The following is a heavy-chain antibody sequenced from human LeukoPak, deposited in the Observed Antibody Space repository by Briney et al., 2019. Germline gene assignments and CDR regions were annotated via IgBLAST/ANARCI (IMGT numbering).Heavy chain of an antibody. D-gene: IGHD1-7*01. CDR1: GYTFTGYG. CDR2: INTNTGNP. J-gene: IGHJ6*03. Sequence: ASVKVSCRASGYTFTGYGISWVRQAPGQGLEWMGWINTNTGNPTYAQGFTGRFVFSLDTSVSTAYLQISSLKAEDTAVYYCAREGNWNYENYYYYMDAWGKGTTVTVSS. V-gene: IGHV7-4-1*02. CDR3: AREGNWNYENYYYYMDA.